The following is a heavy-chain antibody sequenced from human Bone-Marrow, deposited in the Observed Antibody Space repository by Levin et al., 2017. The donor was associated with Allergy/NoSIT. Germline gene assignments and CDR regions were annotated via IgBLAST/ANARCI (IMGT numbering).Heavy chain of an antibody. CDR1: GGTFSSYA. CDR2: IIPIFGTA. J-gene: IGHJ5*02. Sequence: ASVKVSCKASGGTFSSYAISWVRQAPGQGLEWMGGIIPIFGTANYAQKFQGRVTITADESTSTAYMELSSLRSEDTAVYYCATGGYSYGYNWFDPWGQGTLVTVSS. D-gene: IGHD5-18*01. V-gene: IGHV1-69*13. CDR3: ATGGYSYGYNWFDP.